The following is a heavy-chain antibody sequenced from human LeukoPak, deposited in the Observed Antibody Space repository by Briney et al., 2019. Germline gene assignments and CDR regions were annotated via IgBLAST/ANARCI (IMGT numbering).Heavy chain of an antibody. CDR3: AKSRGSGSSMARGVNFDY. D-gene: IGHD3-10*01. Sequence: GESLRHSCAASGFTFDDYGMSWVRQAPGKGLEWVSTISDGGGITYYADSVKGRYTISRDNSKNTLFLQMNSLRAEDTAVYHCAKSRGSGSSMARGVNFDYWGQGTLVTVSS. V-gene: IGHV3-23*01. CDR1: GFTFDDYG. CDR2: ISDGGGIT. J-gene: IGHJ4*02.